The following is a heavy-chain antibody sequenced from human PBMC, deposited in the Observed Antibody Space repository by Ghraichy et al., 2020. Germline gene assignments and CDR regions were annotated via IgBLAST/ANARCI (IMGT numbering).Heavy chain of an antibody. CDR2: INPNSGDT. CDR3: ARDRDDSSGYYYSYYYYYGMDV. Sequence: ASVKVSCKASGYTFTGYYMHWVRRAPGQGLEWMGWINPNSGDTNYAQKFQGWVTMTRDTSISTAYMELSRLRSDDTAVYYCARDRDDSSGYYYSYYYYYGMDVWGQGTTVTVSS. V-gene: IGHV1-2*04. D-gene: IGHD3-22*01. CDR1: GYTFTGYY. J-gene: IGHJ6*02.